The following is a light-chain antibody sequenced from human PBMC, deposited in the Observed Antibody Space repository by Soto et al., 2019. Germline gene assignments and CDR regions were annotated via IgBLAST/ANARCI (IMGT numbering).Light chain of an antibody. CDR1: SSDVGGYNY. CDR3: SSYAGIWV. J-gene: IGLJ3*02. CDR2: EVS. V-gene: IGLV2-8*01. Sequence: QSALTQPPSASGSPGQSATISCTGTSSDVGGYNYVSWYQQHPGKAPKLMIYEVSKRPSGVPDRFSGSKSGNTASLTVSGLQAEDEADYYCSSYAGIWVFGGGTKVTVL.